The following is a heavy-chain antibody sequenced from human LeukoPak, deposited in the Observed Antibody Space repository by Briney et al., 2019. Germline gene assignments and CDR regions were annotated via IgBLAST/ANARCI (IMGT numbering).Heavy chain of an antibody. J-gene: IGHJ4*02. CDR2: FDPEDGET. CDR3: ATDCSYSSSCVY. CDR1: GYTLTELS. Sequence: ASVKVSCKVSGYTLTELSMHWVRQAPGKGLEWMGGFDPEDGETIYAQKFQGRVTMTEDTSTDTAYMELSSLRSEDTAVCYCATDCSYSSSCVYWGQGTLVTVSS. V-gene: IGHV1-24*01. D-gene: IGHD6-13*01.